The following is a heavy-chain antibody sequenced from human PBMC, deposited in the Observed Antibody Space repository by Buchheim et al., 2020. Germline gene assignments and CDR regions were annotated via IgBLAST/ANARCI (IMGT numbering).Heavy chain of an antibody. D-gene: IGHD3/OR15-3a*01. CDR3: ARDYMISHHYYGMDV. V-gene: IGHV3-21*01. CDR2: ISSTFSSI. J-gene: IGHJ6*02. Sequence: EVQLVESGGGLVKPGGSLRLSCAASGFTLSSYNMNWVRQAPGKGLEWVSSISSTFSSIYYADSVKGRFTISRANAKNSLYLQMNSLRAEDTAVYYCARDYMISHHYYGMDVWGQGTT. CDR1: GFTLSSYN.